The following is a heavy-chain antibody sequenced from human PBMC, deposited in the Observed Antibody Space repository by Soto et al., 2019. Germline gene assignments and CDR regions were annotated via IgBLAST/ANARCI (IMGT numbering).Heavy chain of an antibody. CDR1: GYTFTSYA. CDR3: ARDGGDCGFRRAYDYHDGMAV. CDR2: INPNSGGT. V-gene: IGHV1-2*02. J-gene: IGHJ6*02. Sequence: GAAVKVSCKASGYTFTSYAIHWVRQAPGQRLEWMGWINPNSGGTDYAQKFQGRITITRDTSVSTAYMELSRLRSDDTAVYYCARDGGDCGFRRAYDYHDGMAVWGQGTTVTGS. D-gene: IGHD2-21*02.